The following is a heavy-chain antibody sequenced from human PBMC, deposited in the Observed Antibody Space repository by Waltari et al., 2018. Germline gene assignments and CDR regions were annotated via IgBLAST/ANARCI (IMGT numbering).Heavy chain of an antibody. CDR1: GSTFTD. CDR3: SSPLYDCASTSCNPYS. Sequence: QVQLVESGGGVVQPGGSLRLSCASSGSTFTDMHWVRQAPGKGLEWGAGIWYDGSGKYYADSVRGRFIISRDNSKNTVYVQMNSLRAEDTAVYYCSSPLYDCASTSCNPYSWGQGTLVTVSS. CDR2: IWYDGSGK. V-gene: IGHV3-33*01. J-gene: IGHJ4*02. D-gene: IGHD2-2*01.